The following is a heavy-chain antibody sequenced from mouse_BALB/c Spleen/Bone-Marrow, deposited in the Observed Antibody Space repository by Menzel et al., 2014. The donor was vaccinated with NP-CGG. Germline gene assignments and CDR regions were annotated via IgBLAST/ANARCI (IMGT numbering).Heavy chain of an antibody. CDR1: GYTFTSYF. D-gene: IGHD2-4*01. V-gene: IGHV1S56*01. Sequence: VNLVESGPELVKPGASVKMSCKASGYTFTSYFIHWVKQRPGQGLEWIGWIYPGDGSTKYNEKSKGKTTLTADKSSSTAYMLLSSLTSEDSAIYFCARDYDGYAMDYWGQGTSVTVSS. CDR2: IYPGDGST. CDR3: ARDYDGYAMDY. J-gene: IGHJ4*01.